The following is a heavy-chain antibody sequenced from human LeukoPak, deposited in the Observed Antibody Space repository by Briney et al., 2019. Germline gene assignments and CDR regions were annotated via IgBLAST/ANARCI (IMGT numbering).Heavy chain of an antibody. CDR2: INEDGSGK. J-gene: IGHJ4*02. V-gene: IGHV3-7*01. CDR3: AGRGFETFDY. CDR1: GFTFTNYW. Sequence: PGGSLRLSCAASGFTFTNYWMSWVRQAPGKGLEWVANINEDGSGKNHVDSVKGRFTISRDNAKNSLYLQMNSLRAEDTAVYYCAGRGFETFDYWGQGTLVAVSS. D-gene: IGHD3-10*01.